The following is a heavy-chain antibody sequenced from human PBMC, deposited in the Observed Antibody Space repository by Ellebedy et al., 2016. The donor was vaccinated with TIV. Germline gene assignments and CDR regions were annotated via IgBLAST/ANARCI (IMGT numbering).Heavy chain of an antibody. CDR1: GFTFSNFA. CDR2: TSPSGDTT. CDR3: TKRGVAWAAFDI. V-gene: IGHV3-23*01. J-gene: IGHJ3*02. Sequence: PGGSLRLSCAASGFTFSNFAINWVRQTPGKGLEWVSATSPSGDTTYYADSVKGRFTISRDNSQDTVHLQMHSLRAEDTAVYYCTKRGVAWAAFDIWGPGTMVTVSS. D-gene: IGHD7-27*01.